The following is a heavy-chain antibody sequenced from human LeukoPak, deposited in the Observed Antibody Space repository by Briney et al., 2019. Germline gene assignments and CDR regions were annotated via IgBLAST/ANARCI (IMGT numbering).Heavy chain of an antibody. CDR3: ARRPNGSGSYYPRYYYYYYMDV. J-gene: IGHJ6*03. Sequence: SETLSLTCAVSGGSISSGGYSWSWIRQPPGKGLEWIGYIYYSGSTYYNPSLKSRVTISVDTSKNQFSLKLSSVTAADTAVYYCARRPNGSGSYYPRYYYYYYMDVWGKGTTVTISS. D-gene: IGHD3-10*01. CDR2: IYYSGST. CDR1: GGSISSGGYS. V-gene: IGHV4-30-4*07.